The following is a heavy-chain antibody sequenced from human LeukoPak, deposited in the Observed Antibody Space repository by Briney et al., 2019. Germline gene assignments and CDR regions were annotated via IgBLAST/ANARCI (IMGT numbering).Heavy chain of an antibody. Sequence: ASVKVSCKASGGTFSSYAISWVRQAPGQGLEWMGWISAYNGNTNYAQKLQGRVTMTTDTSTSTAYMELRSLRSDDTAVYYCARDRAAAGRTSFDYWGQGTLVTVSS. CDR2: ISAYNGNT. CDR1: GGTFSSYA. V-gene: IGHV1-18*01. D-gene: IGHD6-13*01. J-gene: IGHJ4*02. CDR3: ARDRAAAGRTSFDY.